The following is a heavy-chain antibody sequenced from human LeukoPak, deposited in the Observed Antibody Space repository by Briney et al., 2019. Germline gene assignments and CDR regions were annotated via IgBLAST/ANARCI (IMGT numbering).Heavy chain of an antibody. CDR3: ARQYTSSWYVFDY. V-gene: IGHV1-18*01. CDR1: GYTFTKFG. CDR2: ISTNNGNT. Sequence: ASVKVSCKASGYTFTKFGISWVRQAPGQGLEWMGWISTNNGNTNDAQQLQGRVTMTTDTSTSTVYMELRSLRSDDTAVYYCARQYTSSWYVFDYWGQGTLVTVSS. J-gene: IGHJ4*02. D-gene: IGHD6-13*01.